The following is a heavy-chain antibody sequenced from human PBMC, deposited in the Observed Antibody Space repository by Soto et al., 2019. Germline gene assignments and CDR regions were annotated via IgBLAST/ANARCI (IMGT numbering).Heavy chain of an antibody. CDR3: ARAAGTTPPRGGWFDP. D-gene: IGHD4-17*01. V-gene: IGHV4-31*03. CDR2: IYYSGST. J-gene: IGHJ5*02. CDR1: GGSISSGGYY. Sequence: QVQLQESGPGLVKPSQTLSLTCTVSGGSISSGGYYWSWIRQHPGKGLEWIGYIYYSGSTYYNPSLKSRVTISVDPSKNQFSLKLSSVTAADTAVYYCARAAGTTPPRGGWFDPWGQGTLVTVSS.